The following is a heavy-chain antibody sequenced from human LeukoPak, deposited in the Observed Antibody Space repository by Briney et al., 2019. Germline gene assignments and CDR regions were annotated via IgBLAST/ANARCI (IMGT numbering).Heavy chain of an antibody. CDR3: ARDSSSWGHFDY. Sequence: ASVKVSCKASGYTFTGYYMHWVRQAPGQGLEWMGWISAYNGNTNYAQKLQGRVTMTTDTSTSTAYMELRSLRSDDTAVYYCARDSSSWGHFDYWGQGTLVTVSS. CDR1: GYTFTGYY. CDR2: ISAYNGNT. D-gene: IGHD6-13*01. V-gene: IGHV1-18*04. J-gene: IGHJ4*02.